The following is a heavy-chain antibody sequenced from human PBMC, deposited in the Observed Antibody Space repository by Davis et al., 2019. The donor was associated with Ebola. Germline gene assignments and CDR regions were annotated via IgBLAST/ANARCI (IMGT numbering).Heavy chain of an antibody. D-gene: IGHD4-11*01. J-gene: IGHJ6*02. V-gene: IGHV1-46*01. CDR3: ARDRDAYSNYYYGMDV. Sequence: ALVQVSCKASGYTFTSYYMHWVRQAPGQGLEWMGIINPSGGSTSYAQKFQGRVTMTRDTSTSTVYMELSSLRSEDTAVYYCARDRDAYSNYYYGMDVWGQGTTVTVSS. CDR2: INPSGGST. CDR1: GYTFTSYY.